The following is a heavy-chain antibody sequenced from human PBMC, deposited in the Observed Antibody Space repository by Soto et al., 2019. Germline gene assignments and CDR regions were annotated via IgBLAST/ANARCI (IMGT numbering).Heavy chain of an antibody. V-gene: IGHV3-66*01. Sequence: EVQLVESGGGLVQPGGSLRLSCAASEFTVGNNYMSWVRQAPAKGLEWVARIYSGGLTHYADSVRGRFTISRDSSENTLFLQMNGLRVENTAVYYCCTSPTGGVWGKGTAVIVST. CDR1: EFTVGNNY. CDR2: IYSGGLT. J-gene: IGHJ6*04. CDR3: CTSPTGGV.